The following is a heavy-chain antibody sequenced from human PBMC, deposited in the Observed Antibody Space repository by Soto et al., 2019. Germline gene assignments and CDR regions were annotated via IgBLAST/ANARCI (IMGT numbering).Heavy chain of an antibody. CDR1: GGTFSSYA. D-gene: IGHD2-2*01. CDR2: IIPIFGTA. Sequence: ASVKVSCKASGGTFSSYAISWVRQAPGQGLEWMGGIIPIFGTANYAQKFQGRVTITADESTSTAYMELSSLRSEDTAVYYCASSGLRHFSSTSCYCDYCGQGSLVSLSS. V-gene: IGHV1-69*13. J-gene: IGHJ4*02. CDR3: ASSGLRHFSSTSCYCDY.